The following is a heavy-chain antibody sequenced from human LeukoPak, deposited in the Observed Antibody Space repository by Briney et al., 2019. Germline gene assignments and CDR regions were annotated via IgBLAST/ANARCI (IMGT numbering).Heavy chain of an antibody. CDR3: VRVRRQQLYPPHYYFDY. D-gene: IGHD2-2*02. V-gene: IGHV4-59*01. Sequence: PSETLSLTCTVSGGSISSYYWSWIRQPPGKGLEWIWYIYYSGSTNYNPSLKSRVTISVDTSKNQFSLKLSSVTAADTAVYYCVRVRRQQLYPPHYYFDYWGQGTLVTVSS. CDR2: IYYSGST. J-gene: IGHJ4*02. CDR1: GGSISSYY.